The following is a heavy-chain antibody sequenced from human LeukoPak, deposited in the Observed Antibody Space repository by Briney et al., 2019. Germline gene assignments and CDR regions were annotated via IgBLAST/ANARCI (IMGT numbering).Heavy chain of an antibody. CDR1: GGSISSYY. V-gene: IGHV4-4*07. CDR2: IYTSGST. CDR3: ARALLDFDWLLPATFDI. Sequence: SETLSLTCTVSGGSISSYYWSWIRQPAGKGLEWIGRIYTSGSTNYNPSLKSRVTMSVDTSKNQFSLKLNSVTAADTAVYYCARALLDFDWLLPATFDIWGQGTLVTVSS. D-gene: IGHD3-9*01. J-gene: IGHJ3*02.